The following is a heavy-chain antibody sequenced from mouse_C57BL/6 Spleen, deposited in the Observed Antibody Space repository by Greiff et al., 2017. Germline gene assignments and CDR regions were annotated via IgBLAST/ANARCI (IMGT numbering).Heavy chain of an antibody. D-gene: IGHD3-2*02. CDR3: ASTPQETDYAMDY. Sequence: QVKLQQSGAELARPGASVKMSCKASGYTFTSYTMHWVKQRPGQGLEWIGYINPSGGYTKYNQKFKDKATLTVAKSSSTAYMPLSSLTSADAAVYYCASTPQETDYAMDYWGQGTSVTVSS. J-gene: IGHJ4*01. CDR2: INPSGGYT. CDR1: GYTFTSYT. V-gene: IGHV1-4*01.